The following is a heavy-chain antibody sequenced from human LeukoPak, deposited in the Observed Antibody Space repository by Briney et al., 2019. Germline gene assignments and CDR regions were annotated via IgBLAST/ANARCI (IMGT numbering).Heavy chain of an antibody. V-gene: IGHV3-11*04. J-gene: IGHJ4*02. D-gene: IGHD1-26*01. CDR1: GFTFSDYY. CDR3: ATTPERGSFYFDY. CDR2: ISSSGSTI. Sequence: PGGSLRLSCAASGFTFSDYYMSWIRQAPGKGLEWVSYISSSGSTIYYADSVKGRFTISRDNAKNSLYLQMNSLRAEDTAVYYCATTPERGSFYFDYWGQGTLVTVSS.